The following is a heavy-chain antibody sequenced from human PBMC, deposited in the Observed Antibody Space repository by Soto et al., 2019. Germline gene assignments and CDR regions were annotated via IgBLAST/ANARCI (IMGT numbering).Heavy chain of an antibody. V-gene: IGHV3-53*04. D-gene: IGHD2-15*01. CDR1: GFTVSSNY. CDR2: IYSGGST. CDR3: ARGRYCSGGSCPPYYGMDV. J-gene: IGHJ6*02. Sequence: EVQLVESGGGLVQPGGSLRLSCAASGFTVSSNYMTWVRQAPGKGLEWDSVIYSGGSTYYADSVKGRFTISRQNSKNTVYLQMNSLSAEETAVYYCARGRYCSGGSCPPYYGMDVWGQGTAVTVSS.